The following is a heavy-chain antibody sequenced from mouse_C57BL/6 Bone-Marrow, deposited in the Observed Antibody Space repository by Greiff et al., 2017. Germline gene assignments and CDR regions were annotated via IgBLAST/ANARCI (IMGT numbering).Heavy chain of an antibody. CDR1: GFTFSSYG. D-gene: IGHD1-1*01. V-gene: IGHV5-6*01. CDR2: ISSGGSYT. Sequence: DVQLQESGGDFVKPGGSLKLSCAASGFTFSSYGMSWVRQTPDKRLEWVATISSGGSYTYYPDSVKGRFTISRDNATNTPYLQMSSLKSEDTAMYYCARLPLVRRGYFDVWGTGTTVTVSA. J-gene: IGHJ1*03. CDR3: ARLPLVRRGYFDV.